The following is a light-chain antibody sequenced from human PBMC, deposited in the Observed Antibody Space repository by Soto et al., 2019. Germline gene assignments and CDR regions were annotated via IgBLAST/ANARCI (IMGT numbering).Light chain of an antibody. J-gene: IGKJ1*01. CDR1: QSVDTC. Sequence: DIQMTQSPSTLSASVGDRDTITCRASQSVDTCLAWYQHKPGKAPHLLIYKASSLETGVPSRFPASGSGTEFTLTISSLQPDDFATYYCQQFYRYPWTFGQGNKVAIK. CDR2: KAS. CDR3: QQFYRYPWT. V-gene: IGKV1-5*03.